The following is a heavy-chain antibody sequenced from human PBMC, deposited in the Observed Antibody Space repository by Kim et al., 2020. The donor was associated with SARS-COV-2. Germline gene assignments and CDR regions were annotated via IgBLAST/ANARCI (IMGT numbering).Heavy chain of an antibody. D-gene: IGHD3-10*01. Sequence: ADSMKGRITLFRDHPKNTLYLQMNSLRVDDTAVYYCAKDRSLLWFGELIDWGQGTLVTVSS. J-gene: IGHJ4*02. V-gene: IGHV3-23*01. CDR3: AKDRSLLWFGELID.